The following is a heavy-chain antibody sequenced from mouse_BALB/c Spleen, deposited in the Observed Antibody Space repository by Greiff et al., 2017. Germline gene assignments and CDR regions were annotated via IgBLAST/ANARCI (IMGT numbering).Heavy chain of an antibody. CDR1: GFTFSDYG. CDR2: ISNLAYSI. V-gene: IGHV5-15*02. J-gene: IGHJ4*01. Sequence: EVQVVESGGGLVQPGGSRKLSCAASGFTFSDYGMAWVRQAPGKGPEWVAFISNLAYSIYYADTVTGRFTISRENAKNTLYLEMSSLRSEDTAMYYCARAIDGYSYAMDYWGQGTSVTVSS. D-gene: IGHD2-3*01. CDR3: ARAIDGYSYAMDY.